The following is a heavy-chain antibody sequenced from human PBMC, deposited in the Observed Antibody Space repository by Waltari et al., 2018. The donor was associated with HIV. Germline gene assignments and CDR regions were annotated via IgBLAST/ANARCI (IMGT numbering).Heavy chain of an antibody. CDR3: ARGGLGRYSSSWGTY. D-gene: IGHD6-13*01. V-gene: IGHV3-21*01. Sequence: EVQLVESGGGLVKPGGSLRLSCAASGFPFSDYYMHWVRQAPGKGLEWVSSISTSSSYIYYSDSVKGRFTISRDNAKNSLYLQMNSLRAEDTAVYYCARGGLGRYSSSWGTYWGQGTLVTVSS. CDR2: ISTSSSYI. CDR1: GFPFSDYY. J-gene: IGHJ4*02.